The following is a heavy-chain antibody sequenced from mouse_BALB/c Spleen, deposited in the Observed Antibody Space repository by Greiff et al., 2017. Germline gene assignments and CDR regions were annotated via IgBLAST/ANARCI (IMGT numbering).Heavy chain of an antibody. D-gene: IGHD2-12*01. CDR2: ISDGGSYT. V-gene: IGHV5-4*02. CDR1: GFTFSDYY. CDR3: ARVYDGPYYYAMDY. Sequence: EVKLMESGGGLVKPGGSLKLSCAASGFTFSDYYMYWVRQTPEKRLEWVATISDGGSYTYYPDSVKGRFTISRDNAKNNLYLQMSSLKSEDTAMYYCARVYDGPYYYAMDYWGQGTSVTVSS. J-gene: IGHJ4*01.